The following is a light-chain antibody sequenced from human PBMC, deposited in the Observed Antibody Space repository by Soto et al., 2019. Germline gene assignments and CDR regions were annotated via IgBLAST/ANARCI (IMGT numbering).Light chain of an antibody. CDR2: GVS. CDR3: QQYGRSPFN. J-gene: IGKJ5*01. V-gene: IGKV3-20*01. Sequence: EIAVSQSPGALSSSSGDRVTLSCRASQSVSSSSLAWYQRKPGQAPRLLMYGVSYRATGIPDRFSGGGSGTDFTLSITRLEPEDFAVYYCQQYGRSPFNFGQGTRLAIK. CDR1: QSVSSSS.